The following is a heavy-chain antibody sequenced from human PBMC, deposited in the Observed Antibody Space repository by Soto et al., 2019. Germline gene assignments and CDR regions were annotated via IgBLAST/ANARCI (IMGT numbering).Heavy chain of an antibody. Sequence: PSETLSLTCTVSGGSVSSGSYYWSWIRQPPGKGLEWIGYIYYSGSTNYNPSLKSRVTISVDTSKNQSSLKLSSVTAADTAVYYCARADSSRAFDIWGQGTMVTVSS. D-gene: IGHD3-22*01. CDR1: GGSVSSGSYY. CDR3: ARADSSRAFDI. CDR2: IYYSGST. J-gene: IGHJ3*02. V-gene: IGHV4-61*01.